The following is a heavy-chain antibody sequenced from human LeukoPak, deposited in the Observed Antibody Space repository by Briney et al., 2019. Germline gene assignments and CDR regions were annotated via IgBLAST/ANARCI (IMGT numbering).Heavy chain of an antibody. D-gene: IGHD2-21*01. Sequence: GGSLRLSCAASGFTFSNYVMAWVRQAPGKGLEWVSGLRDSTGATYYADSVRGRFTISRDNSKITLFLQMNNLRAEDTAIYYCAIGPVEYSRFDQWGQGTLVTVSS. CDR1: GFTFSNYV. J-gene: IGHJ4*02. V-gene: IGHV3-23*01. CDR2: LRDSTGAT. CDR3: AIGPVEYSRFDQ.